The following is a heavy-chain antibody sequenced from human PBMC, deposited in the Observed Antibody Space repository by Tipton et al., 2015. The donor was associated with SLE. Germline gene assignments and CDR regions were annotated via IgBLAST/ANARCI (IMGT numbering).Heavy chain of an antibody. Sequence: QVQLVQSGAEQKKPGASVKVSCKASGYTFDTFGVSWVRQAPGQGLEWLAWISGYNGQTEYSQKIQGRVTVTRDTSTSTAFLDVSSLTSDDAAVCYCARSPSWFTVDYNGMDVWGQGTTVTVSS. V-gene: IGHV1-18*01. CDR1: GYTFDTFG. D-gene: IGHD3-10*01. J-gene: IGHJ6*02. CDR3: ARSPSWFTVDYNGMDV. CDR2: ISGYNGQT.